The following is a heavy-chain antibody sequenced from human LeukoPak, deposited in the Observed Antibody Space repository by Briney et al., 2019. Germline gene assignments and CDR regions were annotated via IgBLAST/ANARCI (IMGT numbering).Heavy chain of an antibody. V-gene: IGHV3-66*01. J-gene: IGHJ4*02. Sequence: RGSLRLSCAASGFTVSTNYMAWVRQAPGEGLEWVSVMYSGGSTYYADSVKGRFTASRDNSKNTLYLQMNSLRAEDTAVYYCARELNIVTTTQYYFDYWGQGTLVTVSS. CDR3: ARELNIVTTTQYYFDY. CDR2: MYSGGST. CDR1: GFTVSTNY. D-gene: IGHD5-12*01.